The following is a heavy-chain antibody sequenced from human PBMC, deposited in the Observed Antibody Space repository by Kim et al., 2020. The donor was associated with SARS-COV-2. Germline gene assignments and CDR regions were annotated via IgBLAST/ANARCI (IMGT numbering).Heavy chain of an antibody. CDR2: IAGSGNDI. CDR1: GFTFSTNT. J-gene: IGHJ6*02. V-gene: IGHV3-23*01. D-gene: IGHD3-10*01. CDR3: AKRRSGNYYRNGMDV. Sequence: GGSLRLSCPASGFTFSTNTMSWVRQAPGKGLEWVSDIAGSGNDIYYGDTVKGRFTVSRDNFKNTLYLQMESLRADDTAVYYCAKRRSGNYYRNGMDVWGQGTTVTVSS.